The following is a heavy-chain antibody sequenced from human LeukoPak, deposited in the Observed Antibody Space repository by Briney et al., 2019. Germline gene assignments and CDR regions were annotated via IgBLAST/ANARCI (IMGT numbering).Heavy chain of an antibody. CDR1: GYTFTAYY. CDR3: ARVMDYGGNRENFDY. D-gene: IGHD4-23*01. CDR2: INPKSGGT. Sequence: ASVKVSCKASGYTFTAYYMHWVRQAPGQGLGRMGWINPKSGGTNYGKKFQGRVTMTRDTSINTAYMELSRLRSDDTAVYYCARVMDYGGNRENFDYWGQGTLVTVSS. V-gene: IGHV1-2*02. J-gene: IGHJ4*02.